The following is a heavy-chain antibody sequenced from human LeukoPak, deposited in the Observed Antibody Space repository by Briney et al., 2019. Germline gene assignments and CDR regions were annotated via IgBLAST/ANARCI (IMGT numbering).Heavy chain of an antibody. J-gene: IGHJ5*02. D-gene: IGHD2-2*01. V-gene: IGHV3-30-3*01. CDR2: ISYDGSNT. CDR3: ARDIVVVPAADNWFDP. CDR1: GFTFSSYA. Sequence: GRSLRLSCAASGFTFSSYAMHWVRQAPGKGLEWVAVISYDGSNTYYADSVKGRFTISRDNSKNTLYLQMNSLRAEDTAVYYCARDIVVVPAADNWFDPWGQGTLVTVSS.